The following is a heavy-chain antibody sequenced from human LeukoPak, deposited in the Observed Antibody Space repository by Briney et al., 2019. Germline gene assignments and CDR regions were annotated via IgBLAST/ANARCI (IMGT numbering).Heavy chain of an antibody. CDR3: ARDFWNFYDSSGYYRDSYS. CDR1: TSH. CDR2: IGSYEGDT. Sequence: ASVKVSCKATSHISWVRQAPGQGLEWMGWIGSYEGDTYYAQKFQGRVTVTTDTSTNTAYMELRSLRADDTAVYYCARDFWNFYDSSGYYRDSYSWGQGTLVTVSS. D-gene: IGHD3-22*01. J-gene: IGHJ4*02. V-gene: IGHV1-18*01.